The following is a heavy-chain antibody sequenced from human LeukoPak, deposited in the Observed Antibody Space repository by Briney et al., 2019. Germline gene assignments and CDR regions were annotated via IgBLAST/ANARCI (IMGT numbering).Heavy chain of an antibody. CDR3: ARGGYYYDSSGYSLAVVAFDI. CDR1: GFTFSSYA. V-gene: IGHV3-64*01. J-gene: IGHJ3*02. Sequence: GGSLRLSCAASGFTFSSYAMHWVRQAPGKGLEYVSAISSNGGSTYYASSVKGRFTISRDNSKNTLYLQMGSLRAEDMAVYYCARGGYYYDSSGYSLAVVAFDIWGQGTMVTVSS. CDR2: ISSNGGST. D-gene: IGHD3-22*01.